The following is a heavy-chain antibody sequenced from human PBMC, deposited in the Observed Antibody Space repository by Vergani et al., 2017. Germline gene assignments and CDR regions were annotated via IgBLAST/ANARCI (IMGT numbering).Heavy chain of an antibody. CDR1: GYTFTSYG. J-gene: IGHJ5*02. D-gene: IGHD1-26*01. CDR2: INAGNGNT. CDR3: ARDRKINSGSYPNNWFDP. V-gene: IGHV1-3*01. Sequence: QVQLVQSGAEVKKPGASVKVSCKASGYTFTSYGISWVRQAPGQRLEWMGWINAGNGNTKYSQKFQGRVTITRDTSASTAYMELSSLRSEDTAVYYCARDRKINSGSYPNNWFDPWGQGTLVTVSS.